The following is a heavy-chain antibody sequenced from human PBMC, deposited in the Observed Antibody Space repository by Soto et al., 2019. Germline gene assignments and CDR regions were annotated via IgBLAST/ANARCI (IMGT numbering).Heavy chain of an antibody. CDR2: FKWNSGDV. Sequence: GGSLRLSCAASGFTFGDYAMHWVRQVPGKGLEWVSGFKWNSGDVGYADSVKGRFTISRDNAKNSLYLQMNSLRPEDTAVYYCAKDGLRFLEWLPRDWFDPWGQGTLVTVSS. CDR1: GFTFGDYA. D-gene: IGHD3-3*01. V-gene: IGHV3-9*01. J-gene: IGHJ5*02. CDR3: AKDGLRFLEWLPRDWFDP.